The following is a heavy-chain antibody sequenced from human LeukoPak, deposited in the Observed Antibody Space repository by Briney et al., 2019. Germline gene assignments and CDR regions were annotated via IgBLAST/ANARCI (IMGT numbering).Heavy chain of an antibody. V-gene: IGHV3-23*01. J-gene: IGHJ3*02. Sequence: GGSLRLSCAASGFTFSRYAMSWVPQAPGKGLEWVSAISGSGGSTYYADSVKGRFTISRDNSKNTLYLQMNSLRAEDTAVYYCATYYYDSSGYYSGGLDAFDIWGQGTMVTVSS. D-gene: IGHD3-22*01. CDR1: GFTFSRYA. CDR2: ISGSGGST. CDR3: ATYYYDSSGYYSGGLDAFDI.